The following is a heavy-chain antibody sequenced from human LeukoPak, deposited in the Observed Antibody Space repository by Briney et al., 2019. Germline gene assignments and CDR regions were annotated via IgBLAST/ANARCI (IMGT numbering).Heavy chain of an antibody. D-gene: IGHD3-3*01. V-gene: IGHV3-7*01. CDR3: ARDLYYDFWSGYYLYYYYMDV. Sequence: PGGSLRLSCAASGFTFSSYWMSWVRQAPGKGLEWVANIKQDGSEKYYVDSVKGRFTISRDNAKNSLYLQMNSLRAEDTAVYYYARDLYYDFWSGYYLYYYYMDVWGKGTTVTVSS. J-gene: IGHJ6*03. CDR2: IKQDGSEK. CDR1: GFTFSSYW.